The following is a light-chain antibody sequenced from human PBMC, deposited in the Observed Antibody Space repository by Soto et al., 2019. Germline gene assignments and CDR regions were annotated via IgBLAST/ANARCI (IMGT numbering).Light chain of an antibody. CDR3: QQYGSSPLT. CDR1: QSVRSSY. CDR2: GAS. J-gene: IGKJ4*01. V-gene: IGKV3-20*01. Sequence: EIVLTQSPGTLSLSPGERATLSCRASQSVRSSYLAWYRQKPGQAPRLPIYGASSRATGIPDRFSGSGSGTDFTLTISRLEPEDFAVYYCQQYGSSPLTFGGGTKVEIK.